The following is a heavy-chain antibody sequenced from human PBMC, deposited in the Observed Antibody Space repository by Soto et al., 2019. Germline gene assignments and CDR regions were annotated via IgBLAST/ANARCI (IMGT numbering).Heavy chain of an antibody. CDR1: GGSFSFISNHY. Sequence: SETLSLTCTFSGGSFSFISNHYCSWIRQPPGKGLEWIGYISNSGFISYNPSLKSRLIISVDTSQNQVSLKLASVTAADTAVYYCSTQGFGILHGLVDVWGQGTTVPVSS. V-gene: IGHV4-4*09. D-gene: IGHD3-10*01. J-gene: IGHJ6*02. CDR3: STQGFGILHGLVDV. CDR2: ISNSGFI.